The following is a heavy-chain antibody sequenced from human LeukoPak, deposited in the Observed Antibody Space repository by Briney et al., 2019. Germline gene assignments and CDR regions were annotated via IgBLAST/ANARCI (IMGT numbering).Heavy chain of an antibody. J-gene: IGHJ4*02. D-gene: IGHD3-10*01. CDR1: GFTFSSYA. V-gene: IGHV3-23*01. Sequence: GGSLRLSCAASGFTFSSYAMSWVRQAPGKGLEWGSAISGSGGSTYYADSVKGRFTISRDNSKNTLYLQMNSLRAVDTAVYYCAKSSPSRITMVRGVIPYFDYWGQGTLVTVSS. CDR2: ISGSGGST. CDR3: AKSSPSRITMVRGVIPYFDY.